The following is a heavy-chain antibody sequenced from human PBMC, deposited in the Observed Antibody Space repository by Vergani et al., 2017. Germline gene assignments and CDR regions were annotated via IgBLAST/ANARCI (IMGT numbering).Heavy chain of an antibody. CDR2: TRNKANSYNT. CDR3: ARLGYCSSTTCRQAFDI. D-gene: IGHD2-2*01. V-gene: IGHV3-72*01. CDR1: GFTFSDHY. J-gene: IGHJ3*02. Sequence: EVQLVESGGGLVQPGGSLRLSCAASGFTFSDHYMDWVRQAPGKGLEWVGRTRNKANSYNTEYAASVKGRFTISRDDSKNSLYLQMNSLKIEDTAVYYCARLGYCSSTTCRQAFDIWGQATMVTVS.